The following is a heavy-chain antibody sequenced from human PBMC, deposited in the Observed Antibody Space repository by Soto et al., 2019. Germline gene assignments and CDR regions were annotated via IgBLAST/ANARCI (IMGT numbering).Heavy chain of an antibody. CDR1: GGSISSGGYY. CDR2: IYYSGST. CDR3: ARSDDVRYSSSPDAFDI. Sequence: QVQLQESGPGLVKPSQTLSLTCTVSGGSISSGGYYWSWIRQHPGKGLAWIGYIYYSGSTYYNPSLKSRVTISVDTSKNQFSLKLSSVTAADTAVYYCARSDDVRYSSSPDAFDIWGQGTMVTVSS. J-gene: IGHJ3*02. V-gene: IGHV4-31*03. D-gene: IGHD6-6*01.